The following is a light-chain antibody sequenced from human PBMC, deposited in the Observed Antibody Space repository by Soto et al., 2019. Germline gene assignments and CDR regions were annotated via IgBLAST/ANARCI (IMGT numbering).Light chain of an antibody. Sequence: QSALTQPASVSGSPGQSITISCTGTSSDVGVYNYVSWYQQHPGKAPKLMIYDVSNRPSGVSNRFSGSKSGNTAPLTISGLHAEEEADYYCSSYTSSSTVVFGGGTKVTVL. V-gene: IGLV2-14*01. CDR3: SSYTSSSTVV. CDR2: DVS. CDR1: SSDVGVYNY. J-gene: IGLJ2*01.